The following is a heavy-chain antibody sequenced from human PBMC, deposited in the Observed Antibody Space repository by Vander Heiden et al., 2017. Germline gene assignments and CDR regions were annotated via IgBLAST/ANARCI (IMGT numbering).Heavy chain of an antibody. J-gene: IGHJ3*02. CDR1: GGSFSGYY. CDR2: INHSGST. Sequence: VQLQPWAAGLLQPSETLSLPCAVYGGSFSGYYSSWSRQPPGKGLEWIGEINHSGSTNYNPSLKSRVTISVDTSKNQFSRKLSSVTAADTAVYYCARGIPYGSGSYLPDAFDIWGQGTMVTVSS. CDR3: ARGIPYGSGSYLPDAFDI. V-gene: IGHV4-34*01. D-gene: IGHD3-10*01.